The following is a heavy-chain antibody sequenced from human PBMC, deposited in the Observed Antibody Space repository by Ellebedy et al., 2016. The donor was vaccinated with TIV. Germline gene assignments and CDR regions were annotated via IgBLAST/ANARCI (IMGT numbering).Heavy chain of an antibody. D-gene: IGHD1-26*01. V-gene: IGHV3-21*01. CDR2: ITSSSSYR. Sequence: GESLKISCAASGFTFSSYSMNWVRQAPGKGLEWVSSITSSSSYRFYADSVKGRFTISRDNAKNTLYLQMNSLRAEDTAVYYCARDGYSGSYYYFDYWGQGTLVTVSS. CDR3: ARDGYSGSYYYFDY. J-gene: IGHJ4*02. CDR1: GFTFSSYS.